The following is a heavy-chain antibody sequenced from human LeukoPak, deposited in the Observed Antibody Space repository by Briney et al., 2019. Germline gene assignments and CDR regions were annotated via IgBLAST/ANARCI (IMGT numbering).Heavy chain of an antibody. V-gene: IGHV3-64*01. Sequence: PGGSLRLSCAASGFTFSSYAMHWVRQAPGKGLEYVSAISSNGGSTYYANSVKGRFTISRDNSKNTLYLQMGSLRAEDMAVYYWARDWGGWELLGGDNWFDPWGQGTLVTVSS. J-gene: IGHJ5*02. CDR2: ISSNGGST. CDR1: GFTFSSYA. D-gene: IGHD1-26*01. CDR3: ARDWGGWELLGGDNWFDP.